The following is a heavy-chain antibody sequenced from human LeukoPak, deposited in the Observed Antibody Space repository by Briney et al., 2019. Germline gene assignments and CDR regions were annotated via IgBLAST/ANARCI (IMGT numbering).Heavy chain of an antibody. J-gene: IGHJ3*02. CDR1: GGTFSSYA. V-gene: IGHV1-69*04. D-gene: IGHD6-13*01. CDR2: IIPILGIA. CDR3: ATYSSTWSPFDI. Sequence: ASVKVSCKASGGTFSSYAISWVRQAPGQGLEWMGRIIPILGIANYAQKFQGRVTITADKSTSTAYMELYSLRSEDTAFYYCATYSSTWSPFDIWGQGTMVTVSS.